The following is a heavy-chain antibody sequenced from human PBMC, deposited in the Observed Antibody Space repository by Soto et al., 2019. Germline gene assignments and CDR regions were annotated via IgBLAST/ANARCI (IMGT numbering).Heavy chain of an antibody. J-gene: IGHJ4*02. Sequence: LRLSCASSGFTFSSCSMNWVRQAPGEGLEWVSFISGSGDTKYYADSVKGRFTISRDNAKNSLYLQMSSLRDEDTAVYYCAKYCSSDVCFDYWGQGTLVTVSS. D-gene: IGHD2-8*01. CDR1: GFTFSSCS. CDR2: ISGSGDTK. CDR3: AKYCSSDVCFDY. V-gene: IGHV3-48*02.